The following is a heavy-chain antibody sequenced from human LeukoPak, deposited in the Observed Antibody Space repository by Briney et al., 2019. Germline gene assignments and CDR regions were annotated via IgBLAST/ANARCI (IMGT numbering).Heavy chain of an antibody. CDR2: ISWNSGSI. CDR1: GFTFDDYA. Sequence: GGSLRLSCAAPGFTFDDYAMHWVRQAPGKGLEWVSGISWNSGSIGYADSVKGRFTISRDNAKNSLYLQMNSLRAEDTALYYCAKVRSGGYGDYVGLTFDYWGQGTLVTVSS. V-gene: IGHV3-9*01. CDR3: AKVRSGGYGDYVGLTFDY. D-gene: IGHD4-17*01. J-gene: IGHJ4*02.